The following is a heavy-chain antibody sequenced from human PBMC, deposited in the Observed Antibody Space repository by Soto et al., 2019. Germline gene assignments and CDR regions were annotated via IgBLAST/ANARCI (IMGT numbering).Heavy chain of an antibody. J-gene: IGHJ4*02. V-gene: IGHV3-30-3*01. CDR2: VAHDGTSK. CDR3: ARDNRITGIVAEFDR. D-gene: IGHD1-20*01. Sequence: GGSLRLSCAASGFSFSDHAMHWVRRAPGKGLEWVALVAHDGTSKYYAGSVKGRFTISSDKSSNTLFLQMDSLDTEDTAVYYCARDNRITGIVAEFDRCGRGTLVTVSS. CDR1: GFSFSDHA.